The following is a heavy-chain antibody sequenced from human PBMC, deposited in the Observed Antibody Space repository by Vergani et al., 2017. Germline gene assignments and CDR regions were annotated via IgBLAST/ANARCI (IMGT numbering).Heavy chain of an antibody. J-gene: IGHJ4*02. CDR3: TTPTKWELRYYFDY. CDR2: IGYDGRIK. CDR1: GFSFNTYG. Sequence: QVQLVETGGGVVQPGGSLRLYCATSGFSFNTYGAHWVRQAPGKGLEWVAFIGYDGRIKYNVDSVKGRFTISRDDSKNTLYLQMNSLKTEDTAVYYCTTPTKWELRYYFDYWGQGTLVTVSS. V-gene: IGHV3-30*02. D-gene: IGHD3-9*01.